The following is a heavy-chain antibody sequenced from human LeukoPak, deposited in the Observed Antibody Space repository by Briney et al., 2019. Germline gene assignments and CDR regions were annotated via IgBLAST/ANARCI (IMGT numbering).Heavy chain of an antibody. Sequence: GGSLRLSCAASGFTFSTYAMSWVRQAPGKGLDWLSAISGSGGSTYYADSVKGRFTISRDNSKNTLYLQLDSLRAEDTAVYYCAKVSLGTAMTSWSQGTLVTVSS. V-gene: IGHV3-23*01. J-gene: IGHJ5*02. D-gene: IGHD5-18*01. CDR2: ISGSGGST. CDR1: GFTFSTYA. CDR3: AKVSLGTAMTS.